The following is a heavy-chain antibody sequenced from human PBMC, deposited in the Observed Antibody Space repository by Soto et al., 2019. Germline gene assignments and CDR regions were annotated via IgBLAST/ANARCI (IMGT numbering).Heavy chain of an antibody. CDR1: GGSFSGYY. V-gene: IGHV4-34*01. J-gene: IGHJ5*02. CDR3: AREIVVVVAATLPVFDP. CDR2: INHSGST. D-gene: IGHD2-15*01. Sequence: QVQLQQWGAGLLKPSETLSLTCAVYGGSFSGYYWSWIRQPPGKGLEWIGEINHSGSTNYNPSLKSRVTISVDTSKHQFSLKLSSVTAADRAVYYCAREIVVVVAATLPVFDPWGQGTLVTVSS.